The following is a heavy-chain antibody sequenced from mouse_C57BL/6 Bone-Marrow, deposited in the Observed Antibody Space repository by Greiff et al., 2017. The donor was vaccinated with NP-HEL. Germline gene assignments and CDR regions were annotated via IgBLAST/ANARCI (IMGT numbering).Heavy chain of an antibody. CDR1: GYTFTSYW. J-gene: IGHJ3*01. D-gene: IGHD2-3*01. CDR3: AREGDDGYSFAY. CDR2: IYPGSGSI. V-gene: IGHV1-55*01. Sequence: QVQLKQPGAELVKPGASVKMSCKASGYTFTSYWITWVKQRPGQGLEWIGDIYPGSGSINYNEKFKSKATLTVDTSSSTAYMQLSSLTSEDSAVYYCAREGDDGYSFAYWGQGTLVTVSA.